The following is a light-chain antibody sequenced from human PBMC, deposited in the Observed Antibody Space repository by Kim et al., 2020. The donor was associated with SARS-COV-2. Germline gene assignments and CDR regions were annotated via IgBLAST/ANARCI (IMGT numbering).Light chain of an antibody. Sequence: QLVLTQPPSASGTPGQRVTISCSGSSSNIGSNYVYWYQQVPGTAPKLLIHRNNQRPSGVPDRFSGSKSGTSASLAISGLRSEDEADYYCAAWDDSLSGWVFGGGTQLTVL. J-gene: IGLJ3*02. V-gene: IGLV1-47*01. CDR2: RNN. CDR1: SSNIGSNY. CDR3: AAWDDSLSGWV.